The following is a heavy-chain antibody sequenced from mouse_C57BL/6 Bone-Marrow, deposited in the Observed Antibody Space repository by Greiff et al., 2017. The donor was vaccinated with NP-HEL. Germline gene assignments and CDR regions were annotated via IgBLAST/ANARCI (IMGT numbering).Heavy chain of an antibody. CDR2: IYPGGGYT. D-gene: IGHD1-1*01. V-gene: IGHV1-63*01. CDR3: ARALSSYVWFAY. J-gene: IGHJ3*01. CDR1: GFTFTNYS. Sequence: VQLLQSGAELVRPGTSVKLSCKASGFTFTNYSIAWVQQTPGHGLEWFVAIYPGGGYTYYPEKFKGQATLTADKSSSKAYMQFSSLTSEDSAIYDCARALSSYVWFAYWGQGTLVTVSA.